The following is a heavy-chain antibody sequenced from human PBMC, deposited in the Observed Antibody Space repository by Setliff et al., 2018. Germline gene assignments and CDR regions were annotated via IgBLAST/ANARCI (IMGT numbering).Heavy chain of an antibody. J-gene: IGHJ4*02. V-gene: IGHV1-3*01. CDR1: GGTFRSDG. CDR3: SRLVRYCANTTCQTPSCAEL. D-gene: IGHD2-2*01. CDR2: IHAGSSNT. Sequence: ASVKVSCKASGGTFRSDGFNWVRQAPGQGLEWMGWIHAGSSNTLYAQRFQDRITISRDTSATTAHMELSSLRSDDTAVYYCSRLVRYCANTTCQTPSCAELWGQGTLVTVSS.